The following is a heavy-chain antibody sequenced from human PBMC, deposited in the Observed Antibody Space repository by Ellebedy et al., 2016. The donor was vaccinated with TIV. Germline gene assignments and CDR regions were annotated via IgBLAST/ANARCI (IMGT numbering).Heavy chain of an antibody. Sequence: ASVKVSXKASGYTFTGYYMHWVRQAPGQGLEWMGWINPNSGGTNYAQKFQGRVTMTRDTSISTAYMELSRLRSDDTAVYYCAGYGSGSHLPAYYYYGMDVWGQGTTVTVSS. CDR2: INPNSGGT. CDR3: AGYGSGSHLPAYYYYGMDV. V-gene: IGHV1-2*02. D-gene: IGHD3-10*01. J-gene: IGHJ6*02. CDR1: GYTFTGYY.